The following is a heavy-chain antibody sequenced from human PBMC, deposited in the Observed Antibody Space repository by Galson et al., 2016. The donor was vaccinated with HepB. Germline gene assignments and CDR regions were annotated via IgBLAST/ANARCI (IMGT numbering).Heavy chain of an antibody. V-gene: IGHV3-23*01. CDR1: GFTFRSYD. CDR3: VGRRGY. CDR2: ISDSGDTT. Sequence: GSLRLSCAASGFTFRSYDMSWVRQAPGKGLEWVSGISDSGDTTYYADSVKGRFTVSRDNSKNTLYLHMNGLRVEDTAFYYCVGRRGYWGRGTLVTVSS. J-gene: IGHJ4*02.